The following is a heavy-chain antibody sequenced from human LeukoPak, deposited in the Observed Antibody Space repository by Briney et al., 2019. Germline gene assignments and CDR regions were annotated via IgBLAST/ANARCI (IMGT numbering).Heavy chain of an antibody. D-gene: IGHD6-6*01. CDR3: ARGGGAIAARTGD. J-gene: IGHJ4*02. CDR2: INPNSGGT. V-gene: IGHV1-2*02. CDR1: GYTFTGYY. Sequence: ASVKVSCKASGYTFTGYYMHWVRQAPGQGLEWMGWINPNSGGTNYAQKFQGRVTMTRDTSVSTAYMELSRLRSDDTAVYYCARGGGAIAARTGDWGQGTLVTVSS.